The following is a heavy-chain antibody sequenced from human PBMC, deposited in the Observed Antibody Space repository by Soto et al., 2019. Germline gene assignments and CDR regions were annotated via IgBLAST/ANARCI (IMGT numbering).Heavy chain of an antibody. CDR2: ISTSSSTI. J-gene: IGHJ4*02. CDR3: SRANYGDYGIDY. CDR1: GFTFSSYS. V-gene: IGHV3-48*01. Sequence: EVQLVESGGGLVQPGGSLRLSCAASGFTFSSYSMNWVRQAPGKGLEWVSYISTSSSTIYYADSVKGLFTISRDNAKNALELQMISLRAEDTAGDYCSRANYGDYGIDYWGQGTLVTVSS. D-gene: IGHD4-17*01.